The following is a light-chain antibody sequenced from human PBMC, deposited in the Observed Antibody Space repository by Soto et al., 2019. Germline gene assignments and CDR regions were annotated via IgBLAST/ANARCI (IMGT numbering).Light chain of an antibody. J-gene: IGKJ1*01. CDR1: QSVSGN. CDR3: QQYNNWWT. Sequence: EIVMTQSPATLSVSPGERATLSCRASQSVSGNLAWYQQKPGQAPRLLIYGASYRATGIPARFSGSGSGTEFTLTISSLQSEDFAVYYCQQYNNWWTFGQGTKVEI. V-gene: IGKV3-15*01. CDR2: GAS.